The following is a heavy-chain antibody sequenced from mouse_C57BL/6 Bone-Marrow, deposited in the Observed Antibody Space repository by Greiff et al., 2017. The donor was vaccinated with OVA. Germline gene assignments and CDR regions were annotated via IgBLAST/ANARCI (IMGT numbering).Heavy chain of an antibody. D-gene: IGHD1-1*01. CDR3: TGYYGSSLYWYFDV. CDR2: IDPENGDT. V-gene: IGHV14-4*01. CDR1: GFNIKDDY. Sequence: EVQLQQSGAELVRPGVSVKLSCTASGFNIKDDYMHWVKQRPEQGLEWIGWIDPENGDTEYASKFQGKATITADTSSNTAYLQLSSLTSEDTAVYYCTGYYGSSLYWYFDVWGTGTTVTVSS. J-gene: IGHJ1*03.